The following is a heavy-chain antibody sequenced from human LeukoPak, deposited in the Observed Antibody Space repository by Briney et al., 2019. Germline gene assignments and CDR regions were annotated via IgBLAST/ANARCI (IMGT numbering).Heavy chain of an antibody. D-gene: IGHD6-19*01. J-gene: IGHJ4*02. CDR2: IYYSGST. Sequence: KPSETLSLTCTVSGGSISSYYWSWIRQPPGKGLEWIGYIYYSGSTNYNPSLKSRVTISVDTSKNQFSLKLGSVTAADTAVYYCARGAVAGLDYWGQGTLVTVSS. CDR3: ARGAVAGLDY. CDR1: GGSISSYY. V-gene: IGHV4-59*01.